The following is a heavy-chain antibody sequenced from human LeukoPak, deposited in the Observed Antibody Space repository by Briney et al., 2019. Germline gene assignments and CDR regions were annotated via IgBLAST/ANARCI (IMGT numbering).Heavy chain of an antibody. CDR2: IYYTGST. V-gene: IGHV4-39*07. J-gene: IGHJ4*02. CDR1: GGSISSYY. CDR3: ARVRAAAIPYYFDY. D-gene: IGHD6-13*01. Sequence: PSETLSLTCTVSGGSISSYYWGWIRQPPGKGLEGIGSIYYTGSTYNNPSLKTRVTMSVDTSKNQFSLNLNSVTAADTAVYYCARVRAAAIPYYFDYWGKGTLVTVSS.